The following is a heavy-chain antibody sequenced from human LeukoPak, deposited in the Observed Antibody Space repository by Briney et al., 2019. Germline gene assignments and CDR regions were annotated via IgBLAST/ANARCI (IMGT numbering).Heavy chain of an antibody. V-gene: IGHV1-2*06. CDR1: GYTFTGYY. Sequence: ASVKVSCKASGYTFTGYYMHWVRQAPGQGLEWMGRINPNSGGTNYAQKFQGRVTMTRDTSISPAYMERSRLRSDDTAVYYCARLSSWYFLDYWGQGTLVTVSS. CDR3: ARLSSWYFLDY. J-gene: IGHJ4*02. D-gene: IGHD6-13*01. CDR2: INPNSGGT.